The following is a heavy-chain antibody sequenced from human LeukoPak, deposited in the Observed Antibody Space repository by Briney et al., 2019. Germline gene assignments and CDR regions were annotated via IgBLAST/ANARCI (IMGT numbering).Heavy chain of an antibody. CDR1: GFTFSSYD. J-gene: IGHJ6*02. CDR2: IGTAGDT. CDR3: ARGGYCSSTSCYRDYYYGMDV. D-gene: IGHD2-2*01. Sequence: GGSLRLSRAASGFTFSSYDMHWVRQATGKGLEWVSAIGTAGDTYYPGSVKGRFTISRENAKNSLYLQMNSLRAGDTAVYYCARGGYCSSTSCYRDYYYGMDVWGQGTTVTVSS. V-gene: IGHV3-13*01.